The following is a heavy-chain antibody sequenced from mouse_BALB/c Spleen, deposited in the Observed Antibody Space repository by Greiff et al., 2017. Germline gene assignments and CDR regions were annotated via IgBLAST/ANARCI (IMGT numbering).Heavy chain of an antibody. D-gene: IGHD1-1*01. CDR2: INPSTGYT. Sequence: QVQLKQSGAELAKPGASVKMSCNASGYTFTSYWMHWVKQRPGQGLEWIGYINPSTGYTEYNQKFKDKATLTADKSSSTAYMQLSSLTSEDSAVYYCARRDYGSSFDYWGQGTTLTVSS. CDR3: ARRDYGSSFDY. J-gene: IGHJ2*01. CDR1: GYTFTSYW. V-gene: IGHV1-7*01.